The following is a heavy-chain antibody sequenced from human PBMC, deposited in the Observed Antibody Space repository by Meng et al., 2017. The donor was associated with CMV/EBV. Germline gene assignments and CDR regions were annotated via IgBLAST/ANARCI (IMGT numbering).Heavy chain of an antibody. V-gene: IGHV1-2*02. Sequence: QVQLWQAGGELKKPGAPVKVSCKVSGYTFTGYYMHWVRQAPGQGLEWMGWINPNSGGTNYAQKFQGRVTMTRDTSISTAYMELSRLRSDDTAVYYCARFMSSSWDHYFDYWGQGTLVTVSS. CDR3: ARFMSSSWDHYFDY. CDR1: GYTFTGYY. D-gene: IGHD6-13*01. J-gene: IGHJ4*02. CDR2: INPNSGGT.